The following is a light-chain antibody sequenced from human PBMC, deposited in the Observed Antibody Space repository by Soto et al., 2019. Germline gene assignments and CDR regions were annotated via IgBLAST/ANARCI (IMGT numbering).Light chain of an antibody. CDR2: DAS. CDR3: QQYNSYSQT. CDR1: QSISNY. Sequence: DIPMTQSPSTLSASVGDRVTITCRASQSISNYLAWYQQKPGIAPNLLIYDASSLESGVPSRFSGSGSGTEFTLTISSLQPDDFATYYCQQYNSYSQTFGQGTKVEIK. V-gene: IGKV1-5*01. J-gene: IGKJ1*01.